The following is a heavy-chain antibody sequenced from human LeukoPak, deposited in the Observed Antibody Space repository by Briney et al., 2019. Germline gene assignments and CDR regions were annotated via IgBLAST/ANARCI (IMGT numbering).Heavy chain of an antibody. CDR3: ATYRQVLLPFES. D-gene: IGHD5-18*01. V-gene: IGHV3-23*01. J-gene: IGHJ4*02. Sequence: GGSLRLSCAASGFTFSTFAMIWVRQPPGKGLEWVSSIFQGGGEIHYADSVRGRFTISRDNSKITLFLQMNSLRAEDTAIYYCATYRQVLLPFESWGQGTLVTVSS. CDR1: GFTFSTFA. CDR2: IFQGGGEI.